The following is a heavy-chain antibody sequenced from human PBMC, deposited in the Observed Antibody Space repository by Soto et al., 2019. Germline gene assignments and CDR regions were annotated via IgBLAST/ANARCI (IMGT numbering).Heavy chain of an antibody. CDR1: GFTFSSYG. CDR2: ISYDGSNK. D-gene: IGHD2-8*01. Sequence: QVQLVESGGGVVQPGKSLRLSCAASGFTFSSYGMHWVRQAPGKGLEWVAVISYDGSNKNYADSVKGRFTISRDNSKNTLYLQMNSLRAEDTAVYYCAKDELMVYAPADYWGQGTLVTVSS. V-gene: IGHV3-30*18. J-gene: IGHJ4*02. CDR3: AKDELMVYAPADY.